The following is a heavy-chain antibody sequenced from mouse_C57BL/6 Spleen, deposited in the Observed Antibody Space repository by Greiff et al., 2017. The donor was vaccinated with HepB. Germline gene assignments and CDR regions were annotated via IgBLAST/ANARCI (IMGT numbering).Heavy chain of an antibody. CDR3: ERWGLRGEYAMDY. Sequence: QVQLQQPGAELVRPGSSVKLSCKASGYTFTSYWMHWVKQRPIQGLEWIGNIDPSDSETHYNQKFKDKATLTVDKSSSTAYMQLSSLTSEDSAVYNCERWGLRGEYAMDYWGQGTSVTVSS. J-gene: IGHJ4*01. D-gene: IGHD2-4*01. CDR1: GYTFTSYW. V-gene: IGHV1-52*01. CDR2: IDPSDSET.